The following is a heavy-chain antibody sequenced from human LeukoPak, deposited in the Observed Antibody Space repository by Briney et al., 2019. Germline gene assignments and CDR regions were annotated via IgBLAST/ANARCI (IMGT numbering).Heavy chain of an antibody. V-gene: IGHV3-53*01. CDR3: ARLTGPFDY. CDR1: GFTFSSYA. D-gene: IGHD7-27*01. J-gene: IGHJ4*02. CDR2: IYSGGST. Sequence: PGGSLRLSCAASGFTFSSYAMSWVRQAPGKGLEWVSVIYSGGSTYYADSVKGRFTISRDNSKNTLYLQMNSLRAEDTAVYYCARLTGPFDYWGQGTLVTVSS.